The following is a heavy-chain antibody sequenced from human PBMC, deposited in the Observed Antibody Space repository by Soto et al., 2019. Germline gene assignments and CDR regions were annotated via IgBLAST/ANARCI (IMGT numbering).Heavy chain of an antibody. CDR2: ISWNSGSI. CDR1: GFIFEDYV. V-gene: IGHV3-9*01. Sequence: EVQLVESGGGLVQPGRSLRLSCAASGFIFEDYVMHWVRQAPGKGLEWVSGISWNSGSIGYANSVKGRFNISRDNAKNSLYLQMNSLRAEDTALYYCAKDISGKRNSRLRGGLWSGYTYYYYGMDVWGQGTTVTVSS. D-gene: IGHD3-3*01. CDR3: AKDISGKRNSRLRGGLWSGYTYYYYGMDV. J-gene: IGHJ6*02.